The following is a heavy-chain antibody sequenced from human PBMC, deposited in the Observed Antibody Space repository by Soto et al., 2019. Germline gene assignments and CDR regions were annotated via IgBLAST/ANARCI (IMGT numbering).Heavy chain of an antibody. D-gene: IGHD3-22*01. CDR2: IYYSGST. CDR3: ARDPDYYDSSGYALDGYYGMDV. V-gene: IGHV4-31*03. Sequence: QVQLQESGPGLVKPSQTLSLTCTVSGGSISSGGYYWSWIRQHPGKGLEWIGYIYYSGSTYYNPSLKSRVTISVDPSKNQVSLKLSSVTAADTAVYYCARDPDYYDSSGYALDGYYGMDVWGQGTTVTVSS. CDR1: GGSISSGGYY. J-gene: IGHJ6*02.